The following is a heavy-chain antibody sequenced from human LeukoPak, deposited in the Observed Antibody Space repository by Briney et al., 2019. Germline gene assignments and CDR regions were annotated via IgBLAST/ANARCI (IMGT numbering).Heavy chain of an antibody. D-gene: IGHD2-15*01. CDR2: IYTSGST. Sequence: SETLSLTCTVSGGSISSYYWSWIRQPAGKGLEWIGRIYTSGSTNYNPSLKSRVTMSVDTSKNQFSLKLSSVTAADTAVYYCAGGGDIVAGPSYYYMDVWGKGTTVTVSS. V-gene: IGHV4-4*07. CDR3: AGGGDIVAGPSYYYMDV. CDR1: GGSISSYY. J-gene: IGHJ6*03.